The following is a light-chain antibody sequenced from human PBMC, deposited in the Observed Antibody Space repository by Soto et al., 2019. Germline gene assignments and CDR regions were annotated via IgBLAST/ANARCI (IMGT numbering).Light chain of an antibody. V-gene: IGLV2-8*01. CDR2: EVT. CDR1: SSDVGGYNF. Sequence: QSVLTQPPSASGSPGQSVTISCTGTSSDVGGYNFVSWYQHHPGKGPKLMIYEVTKRPSGVPDRFSGSKSGNTASLTVSGLQTEDEADYYCSSDAGSHILFGGGTKVTVL. J-gene: IGLJ2*01. CDR3: SSDAGSHIL.